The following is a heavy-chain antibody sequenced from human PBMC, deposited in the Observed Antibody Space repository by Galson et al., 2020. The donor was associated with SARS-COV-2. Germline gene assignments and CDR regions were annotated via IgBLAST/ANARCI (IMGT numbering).Heavy chain of an antibody. CDR2: INPIVGRA. Sequence: SVKVSCKASGASFSSYTITWVRQAPGPGLEWMGRINPIVGRANYAQKFQGRVTFTADKSTTTVYLELSSLRSEDTAVYYCARAPLVIADDACYYYYMDVWVNGTPVTISS. J-gene: IGHJ6*03. D-gene: IGHD2-21*01. CDR3: ARAPLVIADDACYYYYMDV. V-gene: IGHV1-69*08. CDR1: GASFSSYT.